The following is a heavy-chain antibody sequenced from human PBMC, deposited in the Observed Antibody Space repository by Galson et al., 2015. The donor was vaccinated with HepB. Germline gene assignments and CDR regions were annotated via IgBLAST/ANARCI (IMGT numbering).Heavy chain of an antibody. D-gene: IGHD2-2*01. J-gene: IGHJ6*02. Sequence: QSGAEMKKPGESLRISCKGSGYSFTSYWISWVRQMPGKGLEWMGRIDPSDSYTNYSPSFQGHVTISADKSISTAYLQWSSLKASDTAMYYCASLEGDIVVVPAAANYYGMDVWGQGTTVTVSS. CDR3: ASLEGDIVVVPAAANYYGMDV. CDR1: GYSFTSYW. CDR2: IDPSDSYT. V-gene: IGHV5-10-1*01.